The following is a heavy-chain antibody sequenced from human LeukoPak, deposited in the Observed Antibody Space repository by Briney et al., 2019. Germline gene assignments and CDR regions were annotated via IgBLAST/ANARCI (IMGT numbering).Heavy chain of an antibody. J-gene: IGHJ3*02. D-gene: IGHD1-26*01. V-gene: IGHV3-23*01. CDR1: GFSFSSHA. CDR2: ISGSGDST. CDR3: ARARGRKTDAFDI. Sequence: GGSLRLSCGASGFSFSSHAMNWVRQAPGKGLEWASLISGSGDSTYYADSVKGRFTISRDNSKNTLYLQMNSLRAEDTAVYYCARARGRKTDAFDIWGQGTMVTVSS.